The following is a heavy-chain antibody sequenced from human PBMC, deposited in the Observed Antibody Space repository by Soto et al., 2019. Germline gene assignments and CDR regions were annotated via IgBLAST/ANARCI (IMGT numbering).Heavy chain of an antibody. CDR3: ARDKPQQIVGYNYYYGLDV. J-gene: IGHJ6*02. D-gene: IGHD6-6*01. V-gene: IGHV1-18*04. CDR1: GYTFTSNG. Sequence: ASVKVSCKASGYTFTSNGISWVRQAPGQGLEWMGWISGYNGDTDYAQKFQGRVTMTTDTSTSTAYMEARSLRPDDTAVYYCARDKPQQIVGYNYYYGLDVWGQGTTVTVS. CDR2: ISGYNGDT.